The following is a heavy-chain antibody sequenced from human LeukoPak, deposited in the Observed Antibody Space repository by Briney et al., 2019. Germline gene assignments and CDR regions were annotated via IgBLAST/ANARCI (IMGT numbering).Heavy chain of an antibody. V-gene: IGHV1-18*01. CDR2: ISAYNGNT. CDR1: GYTLTSYG. Sequence: ASVKVSCKASGYTLTSYGISWVRQAPGQGLEWMGWISAYNGNTRYAQKLQGRVTMTTDSSTSTAYMELSRLRSDDTAVYYCARERGRPDVFWSGYWDYYYYYMDVWGKGTTVTVSS. D-gene: IGHD3-3*01. CDR3: ARERGRPDVFWSGYWDYYYYYMDV. J-gene: IGHJ6*03.